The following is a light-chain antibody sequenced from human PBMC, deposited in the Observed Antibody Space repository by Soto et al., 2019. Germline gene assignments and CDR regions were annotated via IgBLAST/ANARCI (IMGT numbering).Light chain of an antibody. Sequence: SASTGDRVTITCRASQGISSYLAWYQQKPGKAPKLLIYAASTLQSGVPPRFSGSGSGTDFTLTISSLQPEDFATYFCQQANSFPITFGQGTRLEIK. J-gene: IGKJ5*01. V-gene: IGKV1D-12*01. CDR3: QQANSFPIT. CDR2: AAS. CDR1: QGISSY.